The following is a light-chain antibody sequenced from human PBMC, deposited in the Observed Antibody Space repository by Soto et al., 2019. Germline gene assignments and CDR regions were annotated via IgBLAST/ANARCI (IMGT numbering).Light chain of an antibody. CDR1: QSVSIN. Sequence: EIVMTQSPATLSVSPGERATLSCRASQSVSINLAWYQQKPGQAPRLLIYSASTRATGIPARFSGSGSGTEFTLTISSLQSEDFAVYYCQHYSNWPPWTFGQGTKVEIK. CDR2: SAS. J-gene: IGKJ1*01. CDR3: QHYSNWPPWT. V-gene: IGKV3-15*01.